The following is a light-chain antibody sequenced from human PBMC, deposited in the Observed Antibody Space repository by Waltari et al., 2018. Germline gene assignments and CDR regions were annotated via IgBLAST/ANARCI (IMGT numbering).Light chain of an antibody. J-gene: IGLJ2*01. V-gene: IGLV2-14*03. Sequence: QSALTQPASVSGSPGQSITISCTGTSSDVGRYNYVPWYQQHPGKAPKLLIYYVSNRPSGVLSRFSGSKSGNTDSLTISGLQAADEAHYYCNSYASNSNGLFGGGTKLTIL. CDR1: SSDVGRYNY. CDR2: YVS. CDR3: NSYASNSNGL.